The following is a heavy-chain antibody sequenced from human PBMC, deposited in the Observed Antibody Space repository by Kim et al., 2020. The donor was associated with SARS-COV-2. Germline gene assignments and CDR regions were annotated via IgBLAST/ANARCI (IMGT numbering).Heavy chain of an antibody. CDR1: GFTFSRYW. J-gene: IGHJ4*02. CDR2: MNPDGSNT. V-gene: IGHV3-74*01. D-gene: IGHD6-13*01. Sequence: GSLRLSCAASGFTFSRYWMHWVRQTPEKGLVWVSRMNPDGSNTIYADSVKGRFTISRDNAKNTLYLQMNSLRAEDTAVYYCARDQTAAGPTTFDSWGQGTLVTVSS. CDR3: ARDQTAAGPTTFDS.